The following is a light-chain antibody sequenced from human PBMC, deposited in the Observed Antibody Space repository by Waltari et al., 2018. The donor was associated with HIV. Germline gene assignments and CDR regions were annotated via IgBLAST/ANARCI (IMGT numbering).Light chain of an antibody. CDR1: SSNIGSNY. CDR3: AAWDDSLSAPV. Sequence: QSVLTQPPSASGTPGQRVTISCSGSSSNIGSNYVYWYKQLPGTTPKLLSYRNNPRPSGVPDRFSGSKSRTSTSLAISGLRSEDEADYYCAAWDDSLSAPVFGGGTKLTVL. J-gene: IGLJ3*02. V-gene: IGLV1-47*01. CDR2: RNN.